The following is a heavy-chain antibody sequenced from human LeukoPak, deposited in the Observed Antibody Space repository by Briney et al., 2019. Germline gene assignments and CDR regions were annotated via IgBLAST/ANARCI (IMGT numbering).Heavy chain of an antibody. CDR1: GYTFTSYG. CDR3: ARSLAAAGNNWFDP. Sequence: ASVKVSCKASGYTFTSYGISWVRQAPGQGLEWMGWISAYNGNTNYAQKLQGRVTMTTDTSTSTAYMELRSLRSDGTAVYYCARSLAAAGNNWFDPWGQGTLVTVSS. CDR2: ISAYNGNT. D-gene: IGHD6-13*01. J-gene: IGHJ5*02. V-gene: IGHV1-18*01.